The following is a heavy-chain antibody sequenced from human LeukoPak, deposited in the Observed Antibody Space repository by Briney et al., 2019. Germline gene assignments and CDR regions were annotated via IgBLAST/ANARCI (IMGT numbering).Heavy chain of an antibody. D-gene: IGHD2-15*01. CDR3: ARVGSRYYYYGMDV. CDR2: INAGNGNT. J-gene: IGHJ6*02. V-gene: IGHV1-3*01. Sequence: ASVKVSCKASGYTFTSYAMHWVRQAPGQRLEWMGWINAGNGNTKYSQKFQGRVTITRDTSASTAYMELSSPRSEDTAVYYCARVGSRYYYYGMDVWGQGTTVTVSS. CDR1: GYTFTSYA.